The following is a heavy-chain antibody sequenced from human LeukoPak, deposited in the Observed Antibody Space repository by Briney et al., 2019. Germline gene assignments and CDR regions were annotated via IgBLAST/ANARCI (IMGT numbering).Heavy chain of an antibody. CDR1: GGTFSSYA. Sequence: SVKVSCKASGGTFSSYAISLVRQAPGQGLEWMGGIIPIFGTANYAQKFQGRVTITTDESTSTAYMELSSLRSEDTAVYYCASDTAGYCSGGSCYPYYWGQGTLVTVSS. V-gene: IGHV1-69*05. D-gene: IGHD2-15*01. CDR3: ASDTAGYCSGGSCYPYY. CDR2: IIPIFGTA. J-gene: IGHJ4*02.